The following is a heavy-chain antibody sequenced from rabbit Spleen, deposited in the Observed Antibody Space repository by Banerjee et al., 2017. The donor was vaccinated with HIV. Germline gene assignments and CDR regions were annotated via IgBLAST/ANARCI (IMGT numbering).Heavy chain of an antibody. V-gene: IGHV1S45*01. Sequence: QEQLVESGGGLVQPEGSLTLTCTASGFSFSSYCMCWVRQAPGKGLEWIACIDICSSGITYYANWAKGRFTISKTSSTTVTLQMTSLTAADTATYFCAREDTSSLAYYLWGQGTLVTVS. CDR2: IDICSSGIT. CDR1: GFSFSSYC. J-gene: IGHJ3*01. D-gene: IGHD1-1*01. CDR3: AREDTSSLAYYL.